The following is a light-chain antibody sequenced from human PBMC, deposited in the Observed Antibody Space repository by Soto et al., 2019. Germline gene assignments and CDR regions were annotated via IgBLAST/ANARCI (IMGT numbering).Light chain of an antibody. Sequence: EIVWTQSPGTLSLSPGERATLSCRASQSVSSASLAWYQPIPGQAPRLLIYGASSRPTGIPDRFSGSESGTDFTLTISGLEPEDFAVCYCQQWGSAFYPFGQGTKLEIQ. CDR3: QQWGSAFYP. J-gene: IGKJ2*01. CDR2: GAS. V-gene: IGKV3-20*01. CDR1: QSVSSAS.